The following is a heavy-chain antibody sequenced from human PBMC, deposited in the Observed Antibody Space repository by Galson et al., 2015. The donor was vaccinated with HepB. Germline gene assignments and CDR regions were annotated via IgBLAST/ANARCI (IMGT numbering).Heavy chain of an antibody. CDR2: IYWNDDK. CDR1: GFSLSTSGVG. Sequence: PALVKPTQTLTLTCTFPGFSLSTSGVGVGWIRQPPGKALEWLALIYWNDDKRYSPSLKSRLTITKDTSKNQVVLTMTNMDPVDTATYYCAHSKIFGGSHPGIGWFDPWGQGTLVTVPS. CDR3: AHSKIFGGSHPGIGWFDP. V-gene: IGHV2-5*01. J-gene: IGHJ5*02. D-gene: IGHD3-3*01.